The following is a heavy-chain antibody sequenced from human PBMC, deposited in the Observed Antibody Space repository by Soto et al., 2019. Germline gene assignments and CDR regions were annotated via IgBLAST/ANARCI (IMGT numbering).Heavy chain of an antibody. CDR2: ISAGGST. CDR3: ANVPIWCSSTSCYTEGFDY. CDR1: GFTFSDYA. D-gene: IGHD2-2*02. Sequence: EVQLLDSGGGLVQPGGSLRLSCTAYGFTFSDYAMSWVRQPPGKGLEWVSVISAGGSTYYADSVKGRFTVSRANSKNTLYLQMNSLRAEDTAVYYCANVPIWCSSTSCYTEGFDYWGQGTLVTVSS. V-gene: IGHV3-23*01. J-gene: IGHJ4*02.